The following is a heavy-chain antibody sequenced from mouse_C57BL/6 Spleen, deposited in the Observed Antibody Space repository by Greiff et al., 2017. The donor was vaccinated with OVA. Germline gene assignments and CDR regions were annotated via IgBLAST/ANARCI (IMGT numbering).Heavy chain of an antibody. CDR3: AREDSSGYPAWFAY. CDR2: INPGSGGT. J-gene: IGHJ3*01. CDR1: GYAFTNYL. V-gene: IGHV1-54*01. D-gene: IGHD3-2*02. Sequence: QVQLQQSGAELVRPGTSVKVSCKASGYAFTNYLIEWVKQRPGQGLEWIGVINPGSGGTNYNEKVKGKGTLTAAKASSPAYMQLSSLTSEVSAVYFGAREDSSGYPAWFAYWGQGTLVTVSA.